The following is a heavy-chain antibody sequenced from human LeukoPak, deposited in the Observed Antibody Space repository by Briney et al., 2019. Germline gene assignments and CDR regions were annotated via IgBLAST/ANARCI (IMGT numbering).Heavy chain of an antibody. J-gene: IGHJ6*03. CDR2: ISAYNGNT. CDR1: GYTFTSYG. Sequence: ASVKVSCKASGYTFTSYGISWVRQAPGQGLEWMGWISAYNGNTNYAQKLQGRVTMTTDTSTSTAYMELRSLRSDGTAVYYCARSYSNSNYYYYYMDVWGKGTTVTVSS. CDR3: ARSYSNSNYYYYYMDV. D-gene: IGHD4-11*01. V-gene: IGHV1-18*01.